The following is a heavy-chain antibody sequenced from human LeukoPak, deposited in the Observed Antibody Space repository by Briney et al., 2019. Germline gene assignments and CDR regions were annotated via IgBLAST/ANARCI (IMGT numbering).Heavy chain of an antibody. D-gene: IGHD2-21*02. CDR3: ARGRQKSGDYYF. CDR2: IQQDGSEK. J-gene: IGHJ4*02. V-gene: IGHV3-7*03. CDR1: GFSFSTYW. Sequence: GGSLRLSCAASGFSFSTYWMTWVRQAPGKGLEWVANIQQDGSEKYYVDSVKGRFTISRDNARNSLYLQMDSLRAEDTAVYYCARGRQKSGDYYFWGQGTLVTVSS.